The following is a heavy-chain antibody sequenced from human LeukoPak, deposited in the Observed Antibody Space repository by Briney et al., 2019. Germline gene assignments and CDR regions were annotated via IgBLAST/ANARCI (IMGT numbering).Heavy chain of an antibody. Sequence: GGSLRLSCVASGFTFSSYGMHWVRQAPGKGLEWVAFIRYDGSNKYYADSVKGRFTNSRDNPKNTVYLQMNSLRGEDTAVYYCAKDRGDYYYMDVWGKGTTVTVSS. CDR1: GFTFSSYG. CDR2: IRYDGSNK. D-gene: IGHD1-26*01. J-gene: IGHJ6*03. CDR3: AKDRGDYYYMDV. V-gene: IGHV3-30*02.